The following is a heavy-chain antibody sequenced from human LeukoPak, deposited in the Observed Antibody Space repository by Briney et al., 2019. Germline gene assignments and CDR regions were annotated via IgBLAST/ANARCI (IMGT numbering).Heavy chain of an antibody. Sequence: PGGSLRLSCAASGFTFSSYWMSWVRQAPGKGLEWVANIKQDGSEKYYVDSVKGRFTISRDNAKNSLYLQMNSLRAEDTAVYYCARGQDFWSGYPFDYWGQGTLVTVSS. D-gene: IGHD3-3*01. V-gene: IGHV3-7*01. CDR1: GFTFSSYW. CDR2: IKQDGSEK. J-gene: IGHJ4*02. CDR3: ARGQDFWSGYPFDY.